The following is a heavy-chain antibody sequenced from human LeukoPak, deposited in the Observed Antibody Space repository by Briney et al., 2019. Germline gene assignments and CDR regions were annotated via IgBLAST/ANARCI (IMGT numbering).Heavy chain of an antibody. CDR3: AKDLNVAAAGYYFDY. J-gene: IGHJ4*02. CDR1: GFTFSNYG. V-gene: IGHV3-30*18. CDR2: VANDGRDK. D-gene: IGHD6-13*01. Sequence: GRSLRLSCAASGFTFSNYGMHWVRQAPGKGLNWVAVVANDGRDKRYADSVKGRFTISRDNSKNTVYLQMNSQRAEHTAVYYCAKDLNVAAAGYYFDYWGQGPLVTVSS.